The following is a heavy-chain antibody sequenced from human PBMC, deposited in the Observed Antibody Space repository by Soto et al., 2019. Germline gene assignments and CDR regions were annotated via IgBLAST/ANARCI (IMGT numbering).Heavy chain of an antibody. CDR2: INHGGYT. Sequence: PSETLSLTCAIYGGPFSGYYWDWTRQPPGKGLEWIGEINHGGYTNYNPSLKSRVTMSVDTSKNQFSLKLTSVTAADTAVYYCARDRQRGYCTGDSCYSYFDYWGQGTQVTVSS. J-gene: IGHJ4*02. V-gene: IGHV4-34*01. D-gene: IGHD2-15*01. CDR3: ARDRQRGYCTGDSCYSYFDY. CDR1: GGPFSGYY.